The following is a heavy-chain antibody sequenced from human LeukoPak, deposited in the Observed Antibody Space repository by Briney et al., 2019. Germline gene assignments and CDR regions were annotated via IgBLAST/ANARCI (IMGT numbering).Heavy chain of an antibody. J-gene: IGHJ6*02. D-gene: IGHD2-2*01. CDR1: GGSFSGYY. CDR2: INHSGST. V-gene: IGHV4-34*01. CDR3: ARLTHSSIGGMDV. Sequence: PSETLSLTCAVYGGSFSGYYWSWIRQPPGKGLEWIGEINHSGSTNYNPSLKSRVTISVDTSKNQFSLKLSSVTAADTAVYYCARLTHSSIGGMDVWGQGTTVTVSS.